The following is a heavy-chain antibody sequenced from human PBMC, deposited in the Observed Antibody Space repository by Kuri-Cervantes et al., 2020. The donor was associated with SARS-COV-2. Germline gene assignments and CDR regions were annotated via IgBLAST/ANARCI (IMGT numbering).Heavy chain of an antibody. CDR2: IYYSGST. V-gene: IGHV4-39*07. Sequence: SETLSLTCTVSGGSISSSSYYWGWIRQPPGKGLEWIGSIYYSGSTYYNPSLKSRVTISVDTSKNQFSLKLSSVTAADTAVYYCARLFESVNYYYGMDVWGQGTTVTVSS. CDR3: ARLFESVNYYYGMDV. CDR1: GGSISSSSYY. J-gene: IGHJ6*02. D-gene: IGHD3-22*01.